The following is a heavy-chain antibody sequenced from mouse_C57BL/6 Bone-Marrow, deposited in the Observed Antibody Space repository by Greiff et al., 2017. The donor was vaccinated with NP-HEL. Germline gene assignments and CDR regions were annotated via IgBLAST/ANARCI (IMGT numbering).Heavy chain of an antibody. D-gene: IGHD2-4*01. CDR3: AKHPYYDYDEAMDY. CDR1: GFSLTSYG. J-gene: IGHJ4*01. CDR2: IWRGGST. V-gene: IGHV2-5*01. Sequence: QVQLQQSGPGLVQPSQCLSLTCTVSGFSLTSYGVHWVRQSPGKGLEWLGVIWRGGSTDYNAAFMSRLSITKDNSKSQVFFKMNSLQADDTAIYYCAKHPYYDYDEAMDYWGQGTSVTVSA.